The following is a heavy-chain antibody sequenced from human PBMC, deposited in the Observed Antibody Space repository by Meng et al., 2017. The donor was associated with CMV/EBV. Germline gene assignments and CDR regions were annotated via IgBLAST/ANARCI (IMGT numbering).Heavy chain of an antibody. Sequence: SETLSLTCVIYGGSFNNYYWNWIRQPPGKGLEWIGEINHSGSTNYNPSLKSRVTVSVDTSKNQFSLRLSSVTAADTAVYYCARAWSRAIFGVASASFDSWGQGTLVTVSS. CDR1: GGSFNNYY. D-gene: IGHD3-3*01. CDR2: INHSGST. CDR3: ARAWSRAIFGVASASFDS. J-gene: IGHJ4*02. V-gene: IGHV4-34*01.